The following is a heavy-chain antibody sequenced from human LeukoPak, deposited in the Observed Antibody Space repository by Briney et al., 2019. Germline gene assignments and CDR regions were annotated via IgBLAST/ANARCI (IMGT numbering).Heavy chain of an antibody. D-gene: IGHD2-2*01. V-gene: IGHV3-11*01. Sequence: GGSLRLSCAASGFTFSDYYMSWIRQAPGKGLEWVSYISSSGSTIYYADSVKGRFTISRDNAKNSLYLQMNSLRAEDTALYYCAKVRGLYCSSTSCYFDYWGQGTLVTVSS. CDR2: ISSSGSTI. J-gene: IGHJ4*02. CDR3: AKVRGLYCSSTSCYFDY. CDR1: GFTFSDYY.